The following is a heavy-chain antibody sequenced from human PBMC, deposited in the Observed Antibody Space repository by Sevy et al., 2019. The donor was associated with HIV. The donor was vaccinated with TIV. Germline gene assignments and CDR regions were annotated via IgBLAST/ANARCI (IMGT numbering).Heavy chain of an antibody. Sequence: GESRKISCAASGLTFSTYGMHWVRQAPGKGLEWVAVISYDGNIQYYADPVKGRFTVSRDNSKNTLYLQMNSLRAEDSAVYYCAKDQGGYNYAPGYWGQGTLVTVSS. D-gene: IGHD5-18*01. CDR2: ISYDGNIQ. J-gene: IGHJ4*02. V-gene: IGHV3-30*18. CDR1: GLTFSTYG. CDR3: AKDQGGYNYAPGY.